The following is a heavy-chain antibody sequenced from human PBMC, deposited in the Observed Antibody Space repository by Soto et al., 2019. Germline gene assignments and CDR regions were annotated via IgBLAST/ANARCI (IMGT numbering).Heavy chain of an antibody. D-gene: IGHD6-19*01. CDR3: ARVSNSSPRGAFDI. Sequence: GASVKVSCKASGYTFTGYYMHWVRQAPGQGLEWMGWINPNSGGTNYAQKFQGWVTMTRDTSISTAYMELSRLRSDDTAVYYCARVSNSSPRGAFDIWGQGTMVTVSS. CDR1: GYTFTGYY. V-gene: IGHV1-2*04. J-gene: IGHJ3*02. CDR2: INPNSGGT.